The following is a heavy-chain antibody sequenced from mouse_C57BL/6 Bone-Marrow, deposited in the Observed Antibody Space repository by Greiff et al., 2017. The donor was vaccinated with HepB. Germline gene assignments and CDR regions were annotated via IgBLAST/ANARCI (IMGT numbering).Heavy chain of an antibody. D-gene: IGHD2-5*01. CDR2: INYDGSST. CDR3: ARDSYSNFFDY. V-gene: IGHV5-16*01. J-gene: IGHJ2*01. CDR1: GFTFSDYY. Sequence: EVKVVESEGGLVQPGRSMKLSCTASGFTFSDYYMAWVRQVPEKGLEWVANINYDGSSTYYLDSLKSRFIISRDNAKNILYLQMSSLKSEDTATYYCARDSYSNFFDYWGQGTTLTVSS.